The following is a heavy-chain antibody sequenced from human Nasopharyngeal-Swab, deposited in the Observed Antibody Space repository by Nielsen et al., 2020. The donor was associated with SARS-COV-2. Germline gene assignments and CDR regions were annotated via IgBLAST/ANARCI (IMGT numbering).Heavy chain of an antibody. CDR3: AKDEPYYDSSGYNYYYYYYMDV. V-gene: IGHV3-23*01. J-gene: IGHJ6*03. CDR1: GFNFSSHA. D-gene: IGHD3-22*01. CDR2: ISGSGGST. Sequence: GESLKIPCAASGFNFSSHAMSWVRQAPGKGLEWVSAISGSGGSTYYADSVKGRFTISRDNSKNTLYLQMNSLRAEDTAVYYCAKDEPYYDSSGYNYYYYYYMDVWGKGTTVTASS.